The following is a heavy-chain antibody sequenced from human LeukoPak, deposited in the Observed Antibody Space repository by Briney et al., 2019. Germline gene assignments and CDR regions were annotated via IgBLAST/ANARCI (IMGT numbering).Heavy chain of an antibody. Sequence: PGGSLRLSCAASGFTFSSYAMHSVRQAPGKGLEYVSAISSNGGSTYYANSVKGRFTISRDNSKNTLYLQMGSLRAEDMAVYYYARSHSSGWYVGYFQHWGQGTLVTVSS. V-gene: IGHV3-64*01. CDR2: ISSNGGST. CDR1: GFTFSSYA. CDR3: ARSHSSGWYVGYFQH. D-gene: IGHD6-19*01. J-gene: IGHJ1*01.